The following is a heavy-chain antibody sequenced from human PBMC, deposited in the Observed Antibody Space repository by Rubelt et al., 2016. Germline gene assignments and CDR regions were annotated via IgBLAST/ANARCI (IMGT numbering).Heavy chain of an antibody. V-gene: IGHV1-18*01. CDR1: TFTSYG. CDR2: ISAYNGNT. J-gene: IGHJ5*02. Sequence: TFTSYGMSWVRQAPGQGLEWMGWISAYNGNTNYAQKLQGRVTMTTDTSTSTAYMELRSLRSDDTAVYYCARVGVGATMAYNWFDPWGQGTLVTVSS. D-gene: IGHD1-26*01. CDR3: ARVGVGATMAYNWFDP.